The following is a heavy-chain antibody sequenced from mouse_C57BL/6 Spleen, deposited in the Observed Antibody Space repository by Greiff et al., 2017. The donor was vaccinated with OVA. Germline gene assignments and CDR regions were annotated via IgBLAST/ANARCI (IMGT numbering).Heavy chain of an antibody. Sequence: VQLQQSGPELVKPGASVKISCKASGYSFTGYYMNWVKQSPEKSLEWIGEINPSTGGTTYNQKFKAKATLTVDKSSSTAYMQLKSLTSEDSAVDYCARRGLGPYYAMDYWGQGTSVTVSS. CDR1: GYSFTGYY. V-gene: IGHV1-42*01. J-gene: IGHJ4*01. CDR3: ARRGLGPYYAMDY. CDR2: INPSTGGT. D-gene: IGHD4-1*01.